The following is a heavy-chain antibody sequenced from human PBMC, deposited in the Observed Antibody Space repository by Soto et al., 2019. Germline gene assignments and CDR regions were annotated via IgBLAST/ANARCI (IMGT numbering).Heavy chain of an antibody. V-gene: IGHV3-7*05. CDR2: IKEDGSET. D-gene: IGHD1-26*01. J-gene: IGHJ4*02. Sequence: EVQLVESGGNLVQPGGSLRLSCAASGFTFSDFWMSWVRRAPGRGLEWVANIKEDGSETYYVYSVEGRFTISRDNAKKSLSLQMNRLRAEDTALYYCARGGSHSSDSWGQGALVTVSS. CDR3: ARGGSHSSDS. CDR1: GFTFSDFW.